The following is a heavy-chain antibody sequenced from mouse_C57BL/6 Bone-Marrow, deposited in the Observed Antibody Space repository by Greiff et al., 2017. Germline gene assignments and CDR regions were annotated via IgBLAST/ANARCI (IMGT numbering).Heavy chain of an antibody. V-gene: IGHV1-82*01. CDR1: GYAFSSSW. CDR3: ARQIYYGNYVGDY. J-gene: IGHJ2*01. CDR2: IYPGDGDT. D-gene: IGHD2-1*01. Sequence: VQLQQSGPELVKPGASVKISCKASGYAFSSSWMNWVKQRPGKGLEWIGRIYPGDGDTNYNGKFKGKATLTADKSSSTAYMQLICLTSGNSAVYFCARQIYYGNYVGDYWGQGTTLTVSS.